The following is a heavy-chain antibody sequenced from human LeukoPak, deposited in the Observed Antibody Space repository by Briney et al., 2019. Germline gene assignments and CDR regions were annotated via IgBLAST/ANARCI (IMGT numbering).Heavy chain of an antibody. CDR3: ARDPETERGRNGLDY. V-gene: IGHV3-7*01. D-gene: IGHD1-14*01. CDR2: IKEDGSGK. Sequence: GGSLRLSCAASGFTFSNHWMSWVRQALGKGLEWVANIKEDGSGKGYVESVKGRFTISRDNAKNSMFLQVNNMRAEDTAVYYCARDPETERGRNGLDYWGQGTLVTVSS. J-gene: IGHJ4*02. CDR1: GFTFSNHW.